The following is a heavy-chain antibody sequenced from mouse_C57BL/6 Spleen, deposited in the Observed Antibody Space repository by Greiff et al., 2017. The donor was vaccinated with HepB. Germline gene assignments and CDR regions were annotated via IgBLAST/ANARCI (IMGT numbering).Heavy chain of an antibody. V-gene: IGHV1-80*01. D-gene: IGHD3-2*02. CDR3: ASHGDSSGYVWFAY. Sequence: QVHVKQSGAELVKPGASVKISCKASGYAFSSYWMNWVKQRPGKGLEWIGQIYPGDGDTNYNGKFKGKATLTADKSSSTAYMQLSSLTSEDSAVYFCASHGDSSGYVWFAYWGQGTLVTVSA. CDR1: GYAFSSYW. J-gene: IGHJ3*01. CDR2: IYPGDGDT.